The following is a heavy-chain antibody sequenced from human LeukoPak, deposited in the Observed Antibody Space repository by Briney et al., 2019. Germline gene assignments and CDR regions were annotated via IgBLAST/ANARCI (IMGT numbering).Heavy chain of an antibody. V-gene: IGHV4-30-2*01. CDR3: ARCAGINRLVDY. D-gene: IGHD1-1*01. CDR1: GGSISSGGYY. CDR2: IYHSGST. J-gene: IGHJ4*02. Sequence: SETLSLTCTVSGGSISSGGYYWSWIRQPPGKGLEWIGYIYHSGSTYYNPSLKSRVTISVDRSKNQFSLKLSSVTAADTAVYYCARCAGINRLVDYWGQGTLVTVSS.